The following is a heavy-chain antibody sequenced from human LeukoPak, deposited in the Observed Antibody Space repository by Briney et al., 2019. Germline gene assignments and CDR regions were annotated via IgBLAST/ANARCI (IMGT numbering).Heavy chain of an antibody. CDR2: IIPIFGTA. CDR3: ARDKTTVTGPHKNWFDP. CDR1: GGTFSSYA. V-gene: IGHV1-69*13. D-gene: IGHD4-17*01. J-gene: IGHJ5*02. Sequence: GASVKVSCKASGGTFSSYAISWVRQAPGQGLEWMGGIIPIFGTANYAQKFQGRVTITADESTSTAYMELSSLRSEDTAVYYCARDKTTVTGPHKNWFDPWGQGTLVTVSS.